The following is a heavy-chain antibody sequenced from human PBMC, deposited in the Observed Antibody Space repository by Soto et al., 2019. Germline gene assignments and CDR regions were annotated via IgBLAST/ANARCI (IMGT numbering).Heavy chain of an antibody. CDR1: GFTVSSNY. D-gene: IGHD1-26*01. CDR3: AIAPRIVGATTYCFDY. J-gene: IGHJ4*02. V-gene: IGHV3-53*04. Sequence: GGSLRLSCAGSGFTVSSNYMSWVRQAPGKGLEWVSVIYSGGSTYYADSVKSRFTISRHNSKNTLYLQMNSLRGDDTAVDYYAIAPRIVGATTYCFDYWGPGTLVT. CDR2: IYSGGST.